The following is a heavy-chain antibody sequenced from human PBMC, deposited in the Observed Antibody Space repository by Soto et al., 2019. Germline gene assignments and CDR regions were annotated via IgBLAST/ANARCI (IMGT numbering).Heavy chain of an antibody. CDR2: IHTTGDT. J-gene: IGHJ2*01. V-gene: IGHV3-13*01. CDR3: AKEPVGPDWYFDL. CDR1: GFTFSSYD. Sequence: SGFTFSSYDMHWVRQATGKSLEWVSAIHTTGDTHYADSVKGRFTVSRDNSKNTLYLQMNSLRAEDTAVYNCAKEPVGPDWYFDLWGRGTLVTVSS.